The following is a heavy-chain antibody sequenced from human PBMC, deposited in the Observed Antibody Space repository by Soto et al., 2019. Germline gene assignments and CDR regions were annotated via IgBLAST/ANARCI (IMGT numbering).Heavy chain of an antibody. V-gene: IGHV4-34*02. D-gene: IGHD3-10*01. CDR3: ARNGVGFGFHI. CDR2: IGPTGDT. J-gene: IGHJ3*02. CDR1: GRSMSGYN. Sequence: QVQQQQWGARLLKPSETLSLTCAEYGRSMSGYNWSWLRRSPVRGLEWIGEIGPTGDTNYGPSFMSRVTVSVDTSKYELSLRLTQVTAADTATYLCARNGVGFGFHIWGLGTMVSVSS.